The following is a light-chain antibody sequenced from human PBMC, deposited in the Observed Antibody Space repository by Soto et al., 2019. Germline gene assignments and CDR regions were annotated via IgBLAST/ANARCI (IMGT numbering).Light chain of an antibody. CDR3: NSYSSSTTYV. V-gene: IGLV2-14*01. CDR1: SSDIGGFNF. CDR2: EVG. Sequence: QSALTQPASVSGSPGQSITISCTGTSSDIGGFNFVSWYQLRPGKAPKLIIYEVGTRPSGVSTRFSGSKSGYTASLTISRLQAEDEADYYCNSYSSSTTYVFGTGTKLTVL. J-gene: IGLJ1*01.